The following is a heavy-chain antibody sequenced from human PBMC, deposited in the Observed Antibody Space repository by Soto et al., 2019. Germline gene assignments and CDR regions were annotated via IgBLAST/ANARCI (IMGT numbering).Heavy chain of an antibody. D-gene: IGHD4-17*01. CDR3: ARDAGHDYGDYDSFYFDY. Sequence: GGSLRLSCAASGFTFSSYWMSWVRQAPGKGLEWVANIKQDGSEKYYVDSVKGRFTISRDNAKNSLYLQMNSLRAEDTAVYYCARDAGHDYGDYDSFYFDYWGQGTLVTVSS. V-gene: IGHV3-7*01. CDR2: IKQDGSEK. CDR1: GFTFSSYW. J-gene: IGHJ4*02.